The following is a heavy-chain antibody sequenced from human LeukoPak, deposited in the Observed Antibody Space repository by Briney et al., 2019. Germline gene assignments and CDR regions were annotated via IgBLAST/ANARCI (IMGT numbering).Heavy chain of an antibody. V-gene: IGHV4-34*01. D-gene: IGHD2/OR15-2a*01. J-gene: IGHJ6*02. CDR3: ARALKGIYLYYYYGMDV. CDR1: GGSFSGYY. CDR2: INHSGST. Sequence: PSETLSLTCAVYGGSFSGYYWSWIRQPPGKGLEWIGEINHSGSTNYNPSLKSRVTISVDTSKNQFSLKLSSVTAADTAVYYCARALKGIYLYYYYGMDVWGQGTTVTVSS.